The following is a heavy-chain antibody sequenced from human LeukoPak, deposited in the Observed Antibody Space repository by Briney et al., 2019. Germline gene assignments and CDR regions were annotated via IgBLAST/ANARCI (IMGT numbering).Heavy chain of an antibody. V-gene: IGHV4-61*02. D-gene: IGHD3-3*01. CDR2: IYTSGST. CDR1: GGSISSGSYY. Sequence: SETLSLTCTVSGGSISSGSYYCSWIRQPAGKGLEWIGRIYTSGSTNYNPSLKSRVTISVDTSKNQFSLKLSSVTAADTAVYYCARWRGYYIRAFDYWGQGTRVTVSS. CDR3: ARWRGYYIRAFDY. J-gene: IGHJ4*02.